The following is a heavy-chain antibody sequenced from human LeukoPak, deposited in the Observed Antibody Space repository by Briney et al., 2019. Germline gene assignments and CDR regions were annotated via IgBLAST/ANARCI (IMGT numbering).Heavy chain of an antibody. Sequence: ASVRVSCKASGYTFTSYYMHWVRQAPGQGLEWMGIINPSGGSTSYAQKFQGRVTMTRDMSTSTVYMELSSLRSEDTAVYYCAREGATNYYDSSGYTKTQGAFDIWGQGTMVTVSS. CDR3: AREGATNYYDSSGYTKTQGAFDI. CDR2: INPSGGST. J-gene: IGHJ3*02. V-gene: IGHV1-46*01. CDR1: GYTFTSYY. D-gene: IGHD3-22*01.